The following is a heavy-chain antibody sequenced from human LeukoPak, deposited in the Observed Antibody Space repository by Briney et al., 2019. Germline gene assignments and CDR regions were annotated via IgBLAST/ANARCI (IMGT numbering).Heavy chain of an antibody. Sequence: PGRSLRLSCVASGFTSSTYGMHWVRQAPGKGLEWVALIGHDGSNKFYADSVEGRFSISRDNSNNTVYLQMNSLRGEDTAVYYCAKDGWYHDFWSGYYKSHYYYMDVWGKGTTVTVSS. CDR1: GFTSSTYG. CDR2: IGHDGSNK. D-gene: IGHD3-3*01. V-gene: IGHV3-33*06. J-gene: IGHJ6*03. CDR3: AKDGWYHDFWSGYYKSHYYYMDV.